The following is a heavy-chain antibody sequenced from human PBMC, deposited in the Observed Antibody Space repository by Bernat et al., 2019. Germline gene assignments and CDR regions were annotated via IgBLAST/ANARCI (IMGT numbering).Heavy chain of an antibody. Sequence: EVQLVESGGNLVQPGGSLRLSCTGSGFPFSSYPMNWVRQAPWKGLEWVSVIRDVGGQTFYGDSVKGRFTISRDNSRNTLYLQMNSLRAEDTAVYYCARGQSDDWANIQYWGQGTLVTVSS. D-gene: IGHD3-9*01. CDR3: ARGQSDDWANIQY. CDR2: IRDVGGQT. V-gene: IGHV3-23*04. CDR1: GFPFSSYP. J-gene: IGHJ4*02.